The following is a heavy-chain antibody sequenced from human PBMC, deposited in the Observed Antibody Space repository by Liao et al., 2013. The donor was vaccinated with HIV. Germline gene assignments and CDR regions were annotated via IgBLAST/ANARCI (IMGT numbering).Heavy chain of an antibody. Sequence: QVQLQESGPGLGKPSQTLSLTCTVSGGSISSGNYYWNWIRQPAGKGLEWIGRIYIGGSTNYNPSLRSRVTISVDTSKNQLSLNLSSVTAADTAVYFCARESGSSKYYYDRSGYYWFDPWGQGTLVTVSS. CDR1: GGSISSGNYY. CDR2: IYIGGST. J-gene: IGHJ5*02. V-gene: IGHV4-61*02. D-gene: IGHD3-22*01. CDR3: ARESGSSKYYYDRSGYYWFDP.